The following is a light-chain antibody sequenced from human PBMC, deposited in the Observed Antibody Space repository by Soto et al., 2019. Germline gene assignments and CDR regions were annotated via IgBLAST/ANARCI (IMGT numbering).Light chain of an antibody. J-gene: IGKJ4*01. Sequence: EIVLTQSPGTLSLSPWERATLSCRASQSVSSSYLAWYQQKPGQAPRLLIYGASSRATSIPARFNGSGSGTEFTLAISSLQSEDFAIYYCHQYNTWPLTFGGGTKVDIK. CDR3: HQYNTWPLT. CDR1: QSVSSSY. CDR2: GAS. V-gene: IGKV3-15*01.